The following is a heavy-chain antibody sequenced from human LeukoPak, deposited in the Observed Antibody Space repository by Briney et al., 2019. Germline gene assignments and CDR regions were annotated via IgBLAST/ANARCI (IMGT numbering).Heavy chain of an antibody. CDR1: DDSITIYY. CDR2: IDHTGST. CDR3: ARVNSSGWYYFDY. J-gene: IGHJ4*02. D-gene: IGHD6-19*01. Sequence: SETLSLTCTVSDDSITIYYWTWIRQPPGKGLEWIGYIDHTGSTNYNPSLKSRVTMSVDTSKNQFSLKLSSVTAADTAVYYCARVNSSGWYYFDYWGQGTLVTVSS. V-gene: IGHV4-59*01.